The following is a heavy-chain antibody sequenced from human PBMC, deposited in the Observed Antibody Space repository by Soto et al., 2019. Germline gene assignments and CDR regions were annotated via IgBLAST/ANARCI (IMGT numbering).Heavy chain of an antibody. CDR1: GFTFSDYY. CDR3: ARDKGQLVPADGY. Sequence: SLRLSCAASGFTFSDYYMSWIRQAPGKGLEWVSYITSSGSSIYYADSVKGRFTISRDNAKNSLYLQMNSLRAEDTAVYYCARDKGQLVPADGYWGQGTPVTVSS. J-gene: IGHJ4*02. V-gene: IGHV3-11*01. D-gene: IGHD6-6*01. CDR2: ITSSGSSI.